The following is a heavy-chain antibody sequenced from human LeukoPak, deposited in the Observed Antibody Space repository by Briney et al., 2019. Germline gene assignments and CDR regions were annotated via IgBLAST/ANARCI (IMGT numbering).Heavy chain of an antibody. CDR2: IRSKGNGGTT. CDR3: TTGSYHESSGYRFDY. Sequence: GGSLRLSCTTSGLTFGDNAMSWVRQAPGEGLEWVGFIRSKGNGGTTEYAASEKGRFTISRDDSESMTYLQMNSLRNEDTAVYYCTTGSYHESSGYRFDYWGQGTLVTVSS. CDR1: GLTFGDNA. V-gene: IGHV3-49*04. J-gene: IGHJ4*02. D-gene: IGHD3-22*01.